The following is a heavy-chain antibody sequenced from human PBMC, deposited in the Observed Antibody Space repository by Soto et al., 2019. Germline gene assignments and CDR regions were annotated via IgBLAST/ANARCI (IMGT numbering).Heavy chain of an antibody. CDR3: ALGTTRYYYYGMDV. V-gene: IGHV4-4*02. J-gene: IGHJ6*02. CDR2: IYHSGST. D-gene: IGHD1-7*01. CDR1: GGSISSSNW. Sequence: PSATLSLTCAVSGGSISSSNWWSWVRQPPGKGLEWIGEIYHSGSTNYNPSLKSRVTISVDKSKNQFSLKLSSVTAADTAVYYCALGTTRYYYYGMDVWGQGTMVTVSS.